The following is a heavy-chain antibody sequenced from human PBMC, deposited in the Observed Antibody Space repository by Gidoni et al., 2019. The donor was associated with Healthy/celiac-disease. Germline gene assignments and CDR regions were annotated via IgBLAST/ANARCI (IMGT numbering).Heavy chain of an antibody. CDR1: GFTFSSYS. J-gene: IGHJ4*02. D-gene: IGHD2-21*02. CDR3: ARSEYEVVTPVDY. V-gene: IGHV3-21*01. CDR2: ISSSSSYI. Sequence: EVQLVESGGGLVKPGGSPRLSCAAYGFTFSSYSMSWVRQAPGKGLEWVSSISSSSSYIYYADSVKCRFTISRDNAKNSLYLQMNSLRAEDTAVYYCARSEYEVVTPVDYWGQGTLVTVSS.